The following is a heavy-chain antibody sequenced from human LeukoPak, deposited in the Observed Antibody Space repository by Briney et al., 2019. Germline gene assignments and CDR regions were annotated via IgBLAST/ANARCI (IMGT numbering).Heavy chain of an antibody. CDR2: IYYSGST. CDR1: GGSISSYY. V-gene: IGHV4-59*01. D-gene: IGHD2-2*02. Sequence: SETLSLTCTVSGGSISSYYWSWIRQPPGKGLEWIGYIYYSGSTNYNPSLKSRVIMSVDTSKNQFSLKLSSVTAADTAVYYCARGFQIPEYFQHWGQGTLVTVSS. CDR3: ARGFQIPEYFQH. J-gene: IGHJ1*01.